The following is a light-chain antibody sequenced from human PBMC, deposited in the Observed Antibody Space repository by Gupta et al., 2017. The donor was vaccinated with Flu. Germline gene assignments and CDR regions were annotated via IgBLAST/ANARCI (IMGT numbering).Light chain of an antibody. J-gene: IGLJ3*02. CDR2: DVS. Sequence: ITIYCTATSSDVGGYKYVYWYHQHPGTAPKLLLYDVSHRPAGGSDRFSGSKFDNTASLTISGLQTADEADYYCSSCTSYSTLVVFGGGTKLTVL. V-gene: IGLV2-14*03. CDR3: SSCTSYSTLVV. CDR1: SSDVGGYKY.